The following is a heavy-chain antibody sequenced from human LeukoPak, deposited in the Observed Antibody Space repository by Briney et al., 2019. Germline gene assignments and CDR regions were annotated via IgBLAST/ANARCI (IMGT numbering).Heavy chain of an antibody. CDR3: ARSLDYYYDMDV. J-gene: IGHJ6*02. CDR1: GGSFSGYY. Sequence: SETLSLTCAVYGGSFSGYYWSWIRQPPGKGLEWIGEINHSGSTNYNPSLKSRVTISVDTSKNQFSLKLSSVTAADTAVYYCARSLDYYYDMDVWGQGTTVTVSS. CDR2: INHSGST. V-gene: IGHV4-34*01.